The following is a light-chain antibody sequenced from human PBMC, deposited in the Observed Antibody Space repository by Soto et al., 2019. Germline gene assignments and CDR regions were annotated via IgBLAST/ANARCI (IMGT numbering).Light chain of an antibody. CDR2: KAS. Sequence: DIQMTQSPSTLSASVGDRVTITCRASQSISSWLAWYQQKPGKAPKLLIYKASSLESGVPSRFSVRGSGTEFTLTISSLQPDDFSTYYCQQYNSYPTFGGGTKVEI. V-gene: IGKV1-5*03. J-gene: IGKJ4*01. CDR1: QSISSW. CDR3: QQYNSYPT.